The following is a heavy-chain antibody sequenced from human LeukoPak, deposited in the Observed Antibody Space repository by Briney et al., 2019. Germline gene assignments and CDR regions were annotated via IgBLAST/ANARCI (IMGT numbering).Heavy chain of an antibody. CDR1: GFTFSPYW. D-gene: IGHD3-3*01. V-gene: IGHV3-74*01. CDR2: INGDGSST. CDR3: ARGKSGVVDY. Sequence: GGSLRLSCAASGFTFSPYWMHWVRQAPGKGLVWVSRINGDGSSTSYADSVKGRVTISRDNAKNTLYLQMNSLRAEDTAVFYCARGKSGVVDYWGQRTLVTVSS. J-gene: IGHJ4*02.